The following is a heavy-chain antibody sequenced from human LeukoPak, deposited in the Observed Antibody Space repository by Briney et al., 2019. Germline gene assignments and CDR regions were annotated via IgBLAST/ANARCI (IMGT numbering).Heavy chain of an antibody. CDR2: ISAYNGNT. D-gene: IGHD3-22*01. J-gene: IGHJ3*02. V-gene: IGHV1-18*01. CDR3: ARDVGRYYYDSSGPVDAFDI. CDR1: GYTFTSYG. Sequence: GASVKVSCKASGYTFTSYGISWVRQAPGQGLEWMGWISAYNGNTNYAQRLQGRVTMTTDTSTSTAYMELRSLRSDDTAVYYCARDVGRYYYDSSGPVDAFDIWGQGTMVTVSS.